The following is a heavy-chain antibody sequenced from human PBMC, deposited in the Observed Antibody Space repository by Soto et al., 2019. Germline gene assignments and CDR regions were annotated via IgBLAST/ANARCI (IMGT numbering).Heavy chain of an antibody. Sequence: SVKVSCKASGGTFSSYAISWVRQAPGQGLDWMGGIIPIFGTANYAQKFQGRVTITADESTSTAYMELSSLRSEDTAVYYCARAQPMVRGVIMSVSCFDPWGQGTMGTVSS. V-gene: IGHV1-69*13. D-gene: IGHD3-10*01. J-gene: IGHJ5*02. CDR3: ARAQPMVRGVIMSVSCFDP. CDR2: IIPIFGTA. CDR1: GGTFSSYA.